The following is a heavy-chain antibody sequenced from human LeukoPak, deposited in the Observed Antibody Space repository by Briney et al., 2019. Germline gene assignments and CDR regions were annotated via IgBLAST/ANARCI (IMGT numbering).Heavy chain of an antibody. D-gene: IGHD1-26*01. CDR2: ISSSSSTM. J-gene: IGHJ5*02. CDR1: GFTFSSYG. Sequence: GGSLRLSCAASGFTFSSYGMTWVRQAPGKGLEWVSYISSSSSTMYYADSVKGRFTISRDNAKNSLYLQLNSLRAEDTAVYYCARSLVVGATYPYHWGQGTLATVSS. V-gene: IGHV3-48*01. CDR3: ARSLVVGATYPYH.